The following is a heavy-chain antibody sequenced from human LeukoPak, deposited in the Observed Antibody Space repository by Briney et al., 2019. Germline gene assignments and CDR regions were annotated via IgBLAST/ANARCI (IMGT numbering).Heavy chain of an antibody. Sequence: SETLSLTCAVSGGSISNGGYSWSWIRQPPGKGLEWIGLIYHSGTTHYSPSLKSRLTFSLDKSKNQFSLKLTSVTAADTALYYCARNYYGSGSFYVHNWGQGTLVTVSS. J-gene: IGHJ4*02. CDR1: GGSISNGGYS. CDR2: IYHSGTT. V-gene: IGHV4-30-2*01. D-gene: IGHD3-10*01. CDR3: ARNYYGSGSFYVHN.